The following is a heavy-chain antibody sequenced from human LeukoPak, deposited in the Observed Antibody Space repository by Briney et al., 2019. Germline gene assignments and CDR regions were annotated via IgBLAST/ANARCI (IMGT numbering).Heavy chain of an antibody. CDR3: ARDRFKEMGYDAYDI. V-gene: IGHV3-11*01. D-gene: IGHD1-26*01. CDR2: ISDSGTNT. CDR1: GFTFNDHY. J-gene: IGHJ3*02. Sequence: GGSLRLSCAVSGFTFNDHYMIWIRRAPGKGLEWVSYISDSGTNTFYADSVKRRFTVSRDNAKKSLYLQMNSPRAEHTAVYYCARDRFKEMGYDAYDIWGQGTMVTVSS.